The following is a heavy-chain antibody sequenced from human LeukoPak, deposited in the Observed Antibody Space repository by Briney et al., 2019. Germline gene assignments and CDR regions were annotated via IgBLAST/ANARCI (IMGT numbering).Heavy chain of an antibody. CDR2: SKCTGNT. J-gene: IGHJ4*02. D-gene: IGHD3-10*01. CDR3: ARYTNKWYGALDY. CDR1: GGSISSYY. V-gene: IGHV4-59*08. Sequence: PSETLSLTCTVPGGSISSYYWSWIRQPPGKGLEWIGYSKCTGNTSYNPSLKGRVTISVDTSKNQFSLNLSSATAADTAVYYCARYTNKWYGALDYWGQGTLVTVPS.